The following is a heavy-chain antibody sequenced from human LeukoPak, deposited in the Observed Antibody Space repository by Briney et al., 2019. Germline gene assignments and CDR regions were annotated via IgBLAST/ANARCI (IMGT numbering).Heavy chain of an antibody. CDR2: IYSGCDT. V-gene: IGHV3-66*01. CDR3: ARVTSEGYFVY. J-gene: IGHJ4*02. Sequence: QSGGCLSPSCPAAGLTVSSKHMSCVRQAPGKGLEWVSVIYSGCDTYYADSVKDRFAISRDTYKNTLYLQMNSLRAEGTAVYYCARVTSEGYFVYWGQGTLVTISS. CDR1: GLTVSSKH.